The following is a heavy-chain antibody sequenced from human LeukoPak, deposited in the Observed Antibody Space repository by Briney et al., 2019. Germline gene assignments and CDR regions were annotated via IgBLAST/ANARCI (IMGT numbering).Heavy chain of an antibody. J-gene: IGHJ4*02. D-gene: IGHD3-10*01. CDR3: ARHKVRGVILR. Sequence: SETLSLTCTVSGGSISSYYWSWIRQPPGKGLEWIGYIYDNGSTNYNPSLKSRVTISVDTSKNQFSLKLSSVTAADTAVYYCARHKVRGVILRWGQGTLVTVSS. V-gene: IGHV4-59*08. CDR2: IYDNGST. CDR1: GGSISSYY.